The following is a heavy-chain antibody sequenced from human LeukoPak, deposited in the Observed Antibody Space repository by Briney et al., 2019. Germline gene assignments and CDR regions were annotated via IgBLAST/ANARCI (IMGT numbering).Heavy chain of an antibody. CDR3: AKERRRVDTEMVRSYYFEN. J-gene: IGHJ4*02. D-gene: IGHD5-18*01. V-gene: IGHV3-23*01. CDR1: GFSFSSSA. Sequence: GGSLRLSCAGSGFSFSSSAMSWVRQTPGKGLEWVSSISGNGATTYYSDSVKGRFTISRDNSRNTLSLQMSSLRVEDTAVYYCAKERRRVDTEMVRSYYFENWGQGTLVTVSS. CDR2: ISGNGATT.